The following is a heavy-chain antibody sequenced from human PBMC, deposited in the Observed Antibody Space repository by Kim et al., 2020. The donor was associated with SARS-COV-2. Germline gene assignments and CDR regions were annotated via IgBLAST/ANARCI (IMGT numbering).Heavy chain of an antibody. D-gene: IGHD1-7*01. CDR1: GYTFTSYA. Sequence: ASVKVSCKASGYTFTSYAMHWVRQAPGQRLEWMGWINAGNGNTKYSQQFHGRVTITRYTSASTAYMELSSLRSEDTAVYYCARSEALGVITETNWFDPWGQGTLVTVSS. J-gene: IGHJ5*02. V-gene: IGHV1-3*01. CDR2: INAGNGNT. CDR3: ARSEALGVITETNWFDP.